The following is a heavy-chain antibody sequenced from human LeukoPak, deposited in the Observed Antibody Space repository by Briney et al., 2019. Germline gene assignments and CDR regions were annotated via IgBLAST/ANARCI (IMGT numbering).Heavy chain of an antibody. CDR3: ARHDYYGSGSYYNEDY. D-gene: IGHD3-10*01. CDR1: GGTFSSYA. J-gene: IGHJ4*02. CDR2: IIPIFGTA. Sequence: GASVKVSCKASGGTFSSYAISWVRQAPGQGLEWMGGIIPIFGTANYAQKFQVRVTITADKSTSTAYMELSSLRSEDTAVYYCARHDYYGSGSYYNEDYWGQGTLVTVSS. V-gene: IGHV1-69*06.